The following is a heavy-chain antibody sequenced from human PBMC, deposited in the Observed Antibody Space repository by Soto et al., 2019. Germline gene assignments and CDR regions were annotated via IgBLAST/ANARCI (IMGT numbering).Heavy chain of an antibody. Sequence: SETLSLTCTVSGGSISSFYLSWIRQPPGKGLEWIGYIYYSGSTNYNPSLKSRVTISVDTSKNQFSLKLSSVTAADTAVYYCARESRTTGATIYYYYMDVWGKGTTVTVSS. D-gene: IGHD1-7*01. J-gene: IGHJ6*03. CDR1: GGSISSFY. CDR3: ARESRTTGATIYYYYMDV. CDR2: IYYSGST. V-gene: IGHV4-59*01.